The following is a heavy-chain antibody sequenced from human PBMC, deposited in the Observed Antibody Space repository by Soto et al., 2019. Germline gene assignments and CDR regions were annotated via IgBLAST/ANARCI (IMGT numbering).Heavy chain of an antibody. Sequence: SVKVSCKASGYTFTSYYMHWVRQAPGQGLEWMGIINPSGGSTSYAQKFQGRVTMTRDTSTSTVYMELSSLRSEDTAVYYCARVAPGIAAAGPRIAFDPWGQGTLVTVYS. J-gene: IGHJ5*02. CDR2: INPSGGST. CDR1: GYTFTSYY. V-gene: IGHV1-46*01. CDR3: ARVAPGIAAAGPRIAFDP. D-gene: IGHD6-13*01.